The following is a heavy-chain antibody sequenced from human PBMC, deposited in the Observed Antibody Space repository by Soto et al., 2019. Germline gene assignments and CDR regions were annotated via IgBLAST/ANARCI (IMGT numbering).Heavy chain of an antibody. J-gene: IGHJ4*02. CDR3: ARRYGSCFDY. D-gene: IGHD5-18*01. V-gene: IGHV4-59*08. CDR1: GGSISSYY. Sequence: QVQLQESGPGLVKPSETLSLTCTVSGGSISSYYWSWIRQPPGKGLEWIGYIYYSGSTTSNPSPRSRVPISVDTYNNQVSLKLSSVTAADTAVYYCARRYGSCFDYWGQGTLVTVSS. CDR2: IYYSGST.